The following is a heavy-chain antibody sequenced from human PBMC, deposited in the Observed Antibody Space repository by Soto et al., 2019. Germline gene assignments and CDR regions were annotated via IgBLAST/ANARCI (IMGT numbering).Heavy chain of an antibody. CDR2: FDPEDGET. CDR3: ATRLGYCSCGSCYFHPALDY. J-gene: IGHJ4*02. V-gene: IGHV1-24*01. D-gene: IGHD2-15*01. Sequence: ASVKVSCKVSGHTLTELSMHWVRQAPGKGLEWMGGFDPEDGETIYAQKFQGRVTMTEDTSTDTAYMELSSLRSEDTAVYYCATRLGYCSCGSCYFHPALDYWGQGTLVTVSS. CDR1: GHTLTELS.